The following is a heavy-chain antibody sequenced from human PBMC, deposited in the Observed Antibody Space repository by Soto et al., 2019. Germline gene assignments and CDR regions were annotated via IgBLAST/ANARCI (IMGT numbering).Heavy chain of an antibody. Sequence: SGGGVVQPGRSLRLSCAASGFTFSSYGMHWVRQAPGKGLEWVAVISYDGSNKYYADSVKGRFTISRDNSKNTLYLQMNSLRADDTAVYYCAISGWVSYYFDYWGQGTLVTVSS. D-gene: IGHD6-19*01. CDR1: GFTFSSYG. V-gene: IGHV3-30*03. J-gene: IGHJ4*02. CDR3: AISGWVSYYFDY. CDR2: ISYDGSNK.